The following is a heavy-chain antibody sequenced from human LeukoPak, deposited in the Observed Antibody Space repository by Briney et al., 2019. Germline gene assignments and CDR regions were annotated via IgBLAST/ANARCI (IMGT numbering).Heavy chain of an antibody. CDR1: GGSISSYY. Sequence: SETLSLTCIVSGGSISSYYWTWIRQAPGKGLECIGYIYYSGITNYNPSLKSRVTMSVDTSTNQFSLKLSSVTAADTAVYYCASLSASYYGTYYFDFWGQGSLVTVSS. D-gene: IGHD1-26*01. J-gene: IGHJ4*02. V-gene: IGHV4-59*01. CDR3: ASLSASYYGTYYFDF. CDR2: IYYSGIT.